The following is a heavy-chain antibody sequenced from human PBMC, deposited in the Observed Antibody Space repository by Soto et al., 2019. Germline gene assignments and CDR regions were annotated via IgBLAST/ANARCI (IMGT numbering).Heavy chain of an antibody. Sequence: QVQLVESGGGVVQPGRSLRLSCAVSGFTVSTYDMHWVRQAPGKGLEWVAVISRDGGTKYYADSVKGRFTISRDNSRNTLFLEMNSLRGDDMAVYYCTGEVASGDWGQGTLVTVSS. V-gene: IGHV3-30*03. CDR2: ISRDGGTK. D-gene: IGHD2-8*02. CDR3: TGEVASGD. J-gene: IGHJ4*02. CDR1: GFTVSTYD.